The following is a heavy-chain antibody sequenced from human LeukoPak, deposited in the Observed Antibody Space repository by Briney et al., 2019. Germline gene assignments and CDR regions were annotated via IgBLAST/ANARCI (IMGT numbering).Heavy chain of an antibody. CDR2: ISWNSGSI. J-gene: IGHJ6*03. CDR3: ARDRGDSSSWSPNYYYYMDV. Sequence: PGGSLRLSCGASGFTFDDYAMHWVRQGPGKGLEWVSGISWNSGSIGYADSVKGRFTISRDNAKNSLYLQMNSLRTEDTALYYCARDRGDSSSWSPNYYYYMDVWGKGTTVTVSS. V-gene: IGHV3-9*01. D-gene: IGHD6-13*01. CDR1: GFTFDDYA.